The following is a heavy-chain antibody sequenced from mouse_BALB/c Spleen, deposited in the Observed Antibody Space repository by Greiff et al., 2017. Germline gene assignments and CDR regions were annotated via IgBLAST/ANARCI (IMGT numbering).Heavy chain of an antibody. CDR3: ARVYGNYWYFDV. V-gene: IGHV1-63*02. CDR2: IYPGGGYT. J-gene: IGHJ1*01. Sequence: QVQLQQSGAELVRPGTSVKISCKASGYTFTNYWLGWVKQRPGHGLEWIGDIYPGGGYTNYNEKFKGKATLTADTSSSTAYMQLSSLTSEDSAVYFWARVYGNYWYFDVWGAGNTVTVSS. CDR1: GYTFTNYW. D-gene: IGHD2-1*01.